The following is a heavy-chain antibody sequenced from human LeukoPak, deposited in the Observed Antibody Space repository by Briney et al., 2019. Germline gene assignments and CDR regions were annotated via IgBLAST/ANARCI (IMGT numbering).Heavy chain of an antibody. CDR2: IYTSGST. Sequence: SETLSLTCAVYGGSFSGYYWSWIRQPAGKGLEWIGRIYTSGSTNYNPSLKSRVTMSVDTSKNQFSLKLSSVTAADTAVYYCARDRYYYDSSGYYYFDYWGQGTLVTVSS. V-gene: IGHV4-4*07. CDR3: ARDRYYYDSSGYYYFDY. D-gene: IGHD3-22*01. CDR1: GGSFSGYY. J-gene: IGHJ4*02.